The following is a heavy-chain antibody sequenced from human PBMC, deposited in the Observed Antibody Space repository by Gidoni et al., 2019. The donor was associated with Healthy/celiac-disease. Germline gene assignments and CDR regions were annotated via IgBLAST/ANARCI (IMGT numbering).Heavy chain of an antibody. CDR2: INHSGST. V-gene: IGHV4-34*01. D-gene: IGHD3-22*01. Sequence: QVQLQQWGAGLLKPSETLSLTCAVYGGSFSGYYWSWIRQPPGKGLEWIGEINHSGSTNYNPSLKSRVTISVDTSKNQFSLKLSSVTAADTAVYYCARRYYYDSSGYPTCFDYWGQGTLVTVSS. CDR1: GGSFSGYY. CDR3: ARRYYYDSSGYPTCFDY. J-gene: IGHJ4*02.